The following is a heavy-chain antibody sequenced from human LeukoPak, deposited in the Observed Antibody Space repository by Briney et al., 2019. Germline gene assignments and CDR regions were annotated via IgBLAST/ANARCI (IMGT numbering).Heavy chain of an antibody. CDR1: GFTFSSYW. Sequence: GGSLRLSCAASGFTFSSYWMNWVRQVPGKGLVWVSRIASDGNNRDYADSVKSRFTISRDNAKNTLYLQMNSLRVEDTAVYYCARGRPHGNDYWGQGTLVTVSS. CDR2: IASDGNNR. V-gene: IGHV3-74*01. J-gene: IGHJ4*02. CDR3: ARGRPHGNDY. D-gene: IGHD4-23*01.